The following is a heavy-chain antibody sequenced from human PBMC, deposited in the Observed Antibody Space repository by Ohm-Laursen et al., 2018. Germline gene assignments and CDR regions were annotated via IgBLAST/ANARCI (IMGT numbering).Heavy chain of an antibody. J-gene: IGHJ4*02. V-gene: IGHV4-59*08. CDR2: IYHSGST. D-gene: IGHD5-18*01. CDR1: GDSINTYS. Sequence: GTLSLTCTVSGDSINTYSWSWIRQPPGEGLEWIGNIYHSGSTYYNPSLKSRVTISVDTSKNQFSLKLSSVTAADTAVYYCARHKRYTYGALTYWGQGTLVTVSS. CDR3: ARHKRYTYGALTY.